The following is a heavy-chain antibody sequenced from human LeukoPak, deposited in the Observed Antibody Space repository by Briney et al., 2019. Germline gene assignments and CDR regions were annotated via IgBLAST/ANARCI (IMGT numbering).Heavy chain of an antibody. V-gene: IGHV3-23*01. Sequence: GGSLRLSCAASRFTFSSYAMSWVRQAAGKGLEWVSVITGSGGSTYYADSLKGRFIISRDNSKNTLYLQMNSLRAEDTAVYYCAKGPGPGYFYYYMDVWGKGTTVTVSS. CDR3: AKGPGPGYFYYYMDV. CDR1: RFTFSSYA. CDR2: ITGSGGST. J-gene: IGHJ6*03.